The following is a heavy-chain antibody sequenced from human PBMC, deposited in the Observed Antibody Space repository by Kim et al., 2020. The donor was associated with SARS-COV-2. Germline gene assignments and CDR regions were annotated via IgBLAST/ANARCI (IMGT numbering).Heavy chain of an antibody. CDR2: IYYSGST. J-gene: IGHJ3*02. CDR1: GGSISSYY. CDR3: ARTSCGGDCYWGRGAFDI. Sequence: SETLSLTCTVSGGSISSYYWSWIRQPPGKGLEWIGYIYYSGSTNYNPSLKSRVTISVDTSKNQFSLRLRSVTAADTAVYYCARTSCGGDCYWGRGAFDIWGQGTMVTVSS. D-gene: IGHD2-21*02. V-gene: IGHV4-59*01.